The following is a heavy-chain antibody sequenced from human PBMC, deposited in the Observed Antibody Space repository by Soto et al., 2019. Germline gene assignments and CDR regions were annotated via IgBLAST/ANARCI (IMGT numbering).Heavy chain of an antibody. J-gene: IGHJ1*01. CDR3: ARDGYYDSSGYYYTPEYFQH. CDR2: IIPIFGTA. D-gene: IGHD3-22*01. V-gene: IGHV1-69*13. Sequence: ASVKVSCKASGGTFSSYAISWVRQAPGQGLEWMGGIIPIFGTANYAQKFQGRVTITADESTSTAYMELSSLRSEDTAVYYCARDGYYDSSGYYYTPEYFQHWGQGTLVTVSS. CDR1: GGTFSSYA.